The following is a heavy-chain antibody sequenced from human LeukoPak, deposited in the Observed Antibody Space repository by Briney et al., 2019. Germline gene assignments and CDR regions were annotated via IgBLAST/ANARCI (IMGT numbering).Heavy chain of an antibody. CDR3: ARQGGGGTCYYYMDV. CDR2: IYPGDSDT. D-gene: IGHD2-15*01. CDR1: GYGFTTYW. J-gene: IGHJ6*03. V-gene: IGHV5-51*01. Sequence: KPGESLKISCTASGYGFTTYWIGWVRQMPGKGLEWMGVIYPGDSDTRYSPSFQGQVTISVDRSISTAYLQWTSLKASDTAIYYCARQGGGGTCYYYMDVWGQGTTVTVSS.